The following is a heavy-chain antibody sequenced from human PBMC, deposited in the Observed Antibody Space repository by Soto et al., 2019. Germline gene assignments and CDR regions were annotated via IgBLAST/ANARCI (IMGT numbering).Heavy chain of an antibody. V-gene: IGHV3-30*03. D-gene: IGHD1-26*01. CDR2: ISHDGTNT. J-gene: IGHJ4*02. CDR1: GFTFSSYG. Sequence: GGSLSLSCAASGFTFSSYGIHWVRQAPGKGLVWVAVISHDGTNTNYADSVKGRFTISRDNAKNTVYLQMNSLRVEDTALYYCARDLRGSPDYWGQGTLVTVSS. CDR3: ARDLRGSPDY.